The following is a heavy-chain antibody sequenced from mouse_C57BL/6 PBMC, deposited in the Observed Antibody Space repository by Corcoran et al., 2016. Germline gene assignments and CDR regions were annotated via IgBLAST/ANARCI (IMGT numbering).Heavy chain of an antibody. CDR2: INPNNGGT. CDR1: GYTFTDYY. CDR3: ARREITSVVAYYFDY. V-gene: IGHV1-26*01. Sequence: EVQLQQSGPELVKPGASVKISCKASGYTFTDYYMNWVKQSHGKSLEWIGDINPNNGGTSYNQKFKGKATLTVDKSSSTAYMAPRSLTPEDSAVYYCARREITSVVAYYFDYWGQGTTLTVSS. D-gene: IGHD1-1*01. J-gene: IGHJ2*01.